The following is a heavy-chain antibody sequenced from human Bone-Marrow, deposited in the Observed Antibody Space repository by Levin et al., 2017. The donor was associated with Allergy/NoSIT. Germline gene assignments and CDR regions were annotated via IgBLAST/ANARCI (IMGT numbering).Heavy chain of an antibody. V-gene: IGHV3-23*01. D-gene: IGHD6-19*01. CDR3: AKDTPLVTSSGWSGNSFDY. CDR1: GFTFNKNA. J-gene: IGHJ4*02. CDR2: VTGASAAT. Sequence: LPGGSLRLSCAASGFTFNKNAMSWVRQAPGKGLEWVSTVTGASAATYYADSVRGRFTVSRDNSKDTVYLQMTSLRVEDTALYFCAKDTPLVTSSGWSGNSFDYWGQGTQVVVSS.